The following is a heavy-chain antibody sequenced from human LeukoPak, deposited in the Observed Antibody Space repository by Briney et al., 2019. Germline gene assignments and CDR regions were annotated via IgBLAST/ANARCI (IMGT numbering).Heavy chain of an antibody. V-gene: IGHV3-73*01. Sequence: GGSLRLSCAASGFTFSGSAMHWVRQASGKGLEWVGRIRSKANSYATAYAAPVKGRFTISRDDSKNTAYLQMNSLKTEDTAVYYCTRLSRNYYYYMDVWGKGTTVTVSS. CDR2: IRSKANSYAT. CDR3: TRLSRNYYYYMDV. CDR1: GFTFSGSA. J-gene: IGHJ6*03.